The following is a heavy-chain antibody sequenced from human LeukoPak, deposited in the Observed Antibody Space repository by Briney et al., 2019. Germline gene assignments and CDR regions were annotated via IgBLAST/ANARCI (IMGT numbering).Heavy chain of an antibody. D-gene: IGHD6-19*01. Sequence: GRSLRLSCAASGFTSSSYGMHWVRQAPGKGLEWVAVIWYDGSNKYYADSVKGRFTISRDNSKNTLYLQMNSLRAEDTAVYYCARGGSGWYYYGMDVWGQGTTVTVSS. CDR3: ARGGSGWYYYGMDV. V-gene: IGHV3-33*01. CDR1: GFTSSSYG. J-gene: IGHJ6*02. CDR2: IWYDGSNK.